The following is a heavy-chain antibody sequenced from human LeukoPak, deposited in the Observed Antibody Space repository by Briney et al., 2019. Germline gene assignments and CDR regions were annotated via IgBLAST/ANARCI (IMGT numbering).Heavy chain of an antibody. V-gene: IGHV3-73*01. CDR2: IRSKANSYAT. J-gene: IGHJ3*02. D-gene: IGHD3-22*01. CDR3: TSQYYYDSSGYYYVYAFDI. Sequence: GGSLRLSCAASGFTFSGSAMHWVRQASGKWLEWVGRIRSKANSYATAYAASVKGRFTISRDDSKNTAYLQMNSLKTEDTAVYYCTSQYYYDSSGYYYVYAFDIWGQGTMVTVSS. CDR1: GFTFSGSA.